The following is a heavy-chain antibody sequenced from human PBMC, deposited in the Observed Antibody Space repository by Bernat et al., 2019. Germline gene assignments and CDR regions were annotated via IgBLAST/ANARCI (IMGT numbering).Heavy chain of an antibody. Sequence: QVQLVESGGGVVQPGRSLRLSCAASGFTFSSYGMHWVRQAPGKGLEWVAVIWYDGSNKYYADSVKGRFTISRDNSKNTLYLQMNSLRAEDTAVYYWAGEFRYYFDYGGKGTLVTASS. J-gene: IGHJ4*02. CDR3: AGEFRYYFDY. V-gene: IGHV3-33*01. CDR2: IWYDGSNK. CDR1: GFTFSSYG.